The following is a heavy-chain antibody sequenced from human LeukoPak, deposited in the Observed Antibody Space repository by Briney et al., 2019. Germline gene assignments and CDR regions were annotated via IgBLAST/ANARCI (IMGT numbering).Heavy chain of an antibody. CDR3: ARRSYHLLTGYYNGGNYHYYMDV. V-gene: IGHV4-4*09. Sequence: SETLSLTCTVSGGSISNYYWTWIRQPPGKGLEWIGFISTSGSPNHNPSLKTRVTISIDTSKGQFSLKLSSVTAADTAVYYCARRSYHLLTGYYNGGNYHYYMDVWGKGTTVTVSS. J-gene: IGHJ6*03. D-gene: IGHD3-9*01. CDR1: GGSISNYY. CDR2: ISTSGSP.